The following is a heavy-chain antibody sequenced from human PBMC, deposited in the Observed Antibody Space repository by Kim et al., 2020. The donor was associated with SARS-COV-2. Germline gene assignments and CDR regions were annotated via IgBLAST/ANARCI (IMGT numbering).Heavy chain of an antibody. CDR3: ARDCSSTSCYGSYYYGMDV. J-gene: IGHJ6*02. D-gene: IGHD2-2*01. CDR1: GFTFSSYW. CDR2: IKQDGSEK. V-gene: IGHV3-7*03. Sequence: GGSLRLSCAASGFTFSSYWMSWVRQAPGKGLEWVANIKQDGSEKYYVDSVKGRFTISRDNAKKSLYLQMNSPIAEDTAVYYCARDCSSTSCYGSYYYGMDVWGQGTTVTVSS.